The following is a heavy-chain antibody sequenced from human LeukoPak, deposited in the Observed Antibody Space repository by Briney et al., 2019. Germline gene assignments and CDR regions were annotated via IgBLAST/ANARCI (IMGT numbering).Heavy chain of an antibody. J-gene: IGHJ2*01. V-gene: IGHV4-59*08. CDR1: GGSISSYY. Sequence: SETLSLTCTVSGGSISSYYWSWIRQPPGKGLEWIGYIYYSGSTNYNPSPKSRVTISVDTSKNQFSLKLSSVTAADTAVYYCARDMAKTMTTVPYWYFDLWGRGTLVTVSS. D-gene: IGHD4-11*01. CDR2: IYYSGST. CDR3: ARDMAKTMTTVPYWYFDL.